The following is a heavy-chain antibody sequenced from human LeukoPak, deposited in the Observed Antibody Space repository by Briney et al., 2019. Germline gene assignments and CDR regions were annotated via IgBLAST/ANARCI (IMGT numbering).Heavy chain of an antibody. D-gene: IGHD1-14*01. J-gene: IGHJ3*01. Sequence: GRSLRVSCAASGFTFTDYAFHWVRQAPGKGLEWVTIISYSGESYADSVRGRFAISRDNSKNTVYLQMDSLRADDTAMYYCARNHFNQNVFDVWGQGTMVTVST. CDR2: ISYSGE. CDR1: GFTFTDYA. V-gene: IGHV3-30*01. CDR3: ARNHFNQNVFDV.